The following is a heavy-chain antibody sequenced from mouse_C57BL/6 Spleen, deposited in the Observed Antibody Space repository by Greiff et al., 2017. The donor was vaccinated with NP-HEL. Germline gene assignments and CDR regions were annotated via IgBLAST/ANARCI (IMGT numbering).Heavy chain of an antibody. Sequence: DVMLVESGGGFVKPGGSLKLSCAASGFTFSRYAMSWVRQTPEKRLEWVATISDGGSYTYYPANVKGRFTISRANSKNNLYLQMRQLKSEDTAMYYCARERANYYGSSPYYWDYWGQGTTLTVSS. D-gene: IGHD1-1*01. CDR2: ISDGGSYT. CDR1: GFTFSRYA. CDR3: ARERANYYGSSPYYWDY. V-gene: IGHV5-4*01. J-gene: IGHJ2*01.